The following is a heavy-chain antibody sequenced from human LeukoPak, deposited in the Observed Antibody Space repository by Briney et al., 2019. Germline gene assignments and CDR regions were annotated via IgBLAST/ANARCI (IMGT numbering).Heavy chain of an antibody. CDR2: ISSGSSAT. CDR1: GFTFRSYS. J-gene: IGHJ4*02. CDR3: WRGGYDVLSGYYTMFDY. D-gene: IGHD3-3*01. Sequence: PGGSLRLSCAASGFTFRSYSMNWVRQAPGKGLEWVSYISSGSSATYYADSVKGRFTVSRDNAKNSLYLQMNSLRDEDAAVYYCWRGGYDVLSGYYTMFDYWGQGTLVTVSS. V-gene: IGHV3-48*02.